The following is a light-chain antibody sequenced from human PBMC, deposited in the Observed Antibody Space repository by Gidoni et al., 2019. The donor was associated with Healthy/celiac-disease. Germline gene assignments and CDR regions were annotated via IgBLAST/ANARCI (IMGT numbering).Light chain of an antibody. CDR1: QSVSSN. J-gene: IGKJ1*01. CDR3: QQYNNWLRAWT. V-gene: IGKV3-15*01. CDR2: VAS. Sequence: EIVITQSPATLSVSPGERATLSCRASQSVSSNLAWYQQKPGQAPRLLIYVASTRATGIPARFSGSGSGTEFTLTISSLQSEDFAVYYCQQYNNWLRAWTFGQGTKVEIK.